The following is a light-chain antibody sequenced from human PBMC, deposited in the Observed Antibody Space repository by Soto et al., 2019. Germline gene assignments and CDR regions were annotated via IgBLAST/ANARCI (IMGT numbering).Light chain of an antibody. CDR1: QGISRW. V-gene: IGKV1-12*01. CDR3: QQANSFPPFT. Sequence: DIQMTQSPSSVSASVGDRVTITCRASQGISRWLAWYQQKPGKAPKLLIYAASSLQSGVPSRFSGSGSVTDFTLTISSLQPEDFATYYCQQANSFPPFTFGGGTKVEIK. J-gene: IGKJ4*01. CDR2: AAS.